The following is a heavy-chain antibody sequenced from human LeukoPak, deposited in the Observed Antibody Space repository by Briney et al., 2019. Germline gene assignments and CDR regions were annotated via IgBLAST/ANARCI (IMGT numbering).Heavy chain of an antibody. CDR2: IRYDGGDK. CDR3: AKDSYYCSDNCPQYHYYMDV. CDR1: GFIFSGHG. V-gene: IGHV3-30*02. Sequence: GGSLRLSCAASGFIFSGHGMHWVRQAPGKGLEWVAFIRYDGGDKYYADSVKGRFTISRDNSENTLYLQMSSLRPEDTAVYYCAKDSYYCSDNCPQYHYYMDVWGKGTTVTVSS. D-gene: IGHD2-15*01. J-gene: IGHJ6*03.